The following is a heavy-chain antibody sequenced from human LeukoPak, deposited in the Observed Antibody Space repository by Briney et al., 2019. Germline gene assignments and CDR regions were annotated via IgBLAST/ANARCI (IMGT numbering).Heavy chain of an antibody. CDR3: ARVSYTAMATDY. CDR1: GGSISSSSYY. J-gene: IGHJ4*02. CDR2: IYYSGST. D-gene: IGHD5-18*01. V-gene: IGHV4-39*07. Sequence: SETLSLTCTVSGGSISSSSYYWGWIRQPPGKGLEWIGSIYYSGSTYYNPSLKSRVTISVDTSKNQFSLKLSSVTAADTAVYYCARVSYTAMATDYWGQGTLVTVSS.